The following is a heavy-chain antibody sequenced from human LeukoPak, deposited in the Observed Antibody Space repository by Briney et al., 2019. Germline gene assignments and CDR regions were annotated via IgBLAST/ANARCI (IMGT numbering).Heavy chain of an antibody. J-gene: IGHJ5*02. CDR1: GGSISSSSYY. V-gene: IGHV4-39*07. D-gene: IGHD1-1*01. CDR3: ARGREHNWFDP. CDR2: IYYSGST. Sequence: PSETLSLTCTVSGGSISSSSYYWGWIRQPPGKGLEWIGSIYYSGSTYYNPSLKSRVTISVDTSKNQFSLKLSSVTAADTAVYYCARGREHNWFDPWGQGTLVTVSS.